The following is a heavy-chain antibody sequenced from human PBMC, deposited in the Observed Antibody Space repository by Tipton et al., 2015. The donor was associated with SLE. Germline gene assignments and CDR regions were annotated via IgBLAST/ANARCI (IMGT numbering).Heavy chain of an antibody. Sequence: SLRLSCSASGFTFSSYAMHWVRQAPGKGLEYVSAISSNGGSTYYADSVKGRFTISRDNSKNTLYLQMNSLRAEDTAVYYCARVIVGATGAFDIWGQGTMVTVSS. D-gene: IGHD1-26*01. V-gene: IGHV3-64*04. CDR3: ARVIVGATGAFDI. J-gene: IGHJ3*02. CDR2: ISSNGGST. CDR1: GFTFSSYA.